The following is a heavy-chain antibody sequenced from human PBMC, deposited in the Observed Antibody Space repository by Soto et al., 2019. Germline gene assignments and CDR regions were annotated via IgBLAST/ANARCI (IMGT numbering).Heavy chain of an antibody. CDR1: GFTLSTYS. V-gene: IGHV3-48*02. J-gene: IGHJ6*02. CDR2: ISKSSTTI. Sequence: EVQLVESGGGLVQPGGSLRLSCIASGFTLSTYSMTWVRQAPGKGLEWLSYISKSSTTINYADSVKGRFTISRDNAKNSVYLEMSSLRDEDSAVYYCARDPPNFYYSGMDVWGQGPTVTVSS. CDR3: ARDPPNFYYSGMDV.